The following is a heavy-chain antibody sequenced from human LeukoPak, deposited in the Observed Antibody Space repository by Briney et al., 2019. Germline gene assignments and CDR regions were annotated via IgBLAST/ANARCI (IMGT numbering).Heavy chain of an antibody. Sequence: SESLSLTWTVSGGSISSYCWSWIRQPAGKGLGWIGRVYTSASTNYNPSLKSRVTMSVDTSKNQFSLKPSSVTAADTAVYYCARVLDDSSGYYLDYWGQGTLVTVSS. D-gene: IGHD3-22*01. CDR1: GGSISSYC. CDR2: VYTSAST. V-gene: IGHV4-4*07. J-gene: IGHJ4*02. CDR3: ARVLDDSSGYYLDY.